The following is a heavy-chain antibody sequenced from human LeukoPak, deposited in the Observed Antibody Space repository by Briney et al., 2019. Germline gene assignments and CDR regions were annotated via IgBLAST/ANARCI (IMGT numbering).Heavy chain of an antibody. CDR1: GFTFSSYW. CDR3: ARDSPRGLYYYYGMDV. Sequence: TGGSLRLSCAASGFTFSSYWMSWVRQAPGKGLEWVANIKQDGSEKYYVDSVKGRFTIPRDNAKNSLYLQMNSLRAEDTAVYYCARDSPRGLYYYYGMDVWGQGTTVTVSS. CDR2: IKQDGSEK. J-gene: IGHJ6*02. V-gene: IGHV3-7*01. D-gene: IGHD3-10*01.